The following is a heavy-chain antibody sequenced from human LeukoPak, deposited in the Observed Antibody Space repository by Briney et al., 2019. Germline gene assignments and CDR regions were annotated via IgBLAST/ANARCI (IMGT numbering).Heavy chain of an antibody. CDR3: ARFSYYYDSSRSFQH. CDR2: INHSGST. Sequence: PSETLSLTCAVYGGSFSGYYWSWIRQPPGKGLEWIGEINHSGSTNYNPSLKSRVTISVDTSKNQFSLKLSSVTAADTAVYYCARFSYYYDSSRSFQHWGQGTLVTVSS. CDR1: GGSFSGYY. D-gene: IGHD3-22*01. J-gene: IGHJ1*01. V-gene: IGHV4-34*01.